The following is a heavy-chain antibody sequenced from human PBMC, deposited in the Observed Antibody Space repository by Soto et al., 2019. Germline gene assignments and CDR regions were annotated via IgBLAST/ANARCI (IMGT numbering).Heavy chain of an antibody. CDR3: AKDNEYSSGWERIDY. CDR2: ISGSGVST. J-gene: IGHJ4*02. D-gene: IGHD6-19*01. V-gene: IGHV3-23*01. CDR1: GFTFSSYA. Sequence: EVQLLESGGGLVQPGGSLRLSCAASGFTFSSYAMSWVRQAPGKGLEWVSAISGSGVSTYYADSVKGRFTISRDNSKTTLYLQMNSLRAEDTAVYYCAKDNEYSSGWERIDYWGEGTRVTFSS.